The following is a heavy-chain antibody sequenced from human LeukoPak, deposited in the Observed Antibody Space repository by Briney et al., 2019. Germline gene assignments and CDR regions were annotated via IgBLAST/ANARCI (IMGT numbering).Heavy chain of an antibody. CDR2: IYSGGDT. J-gene: IGHJ4*02. D-gene: IGHD3-10*01. CDR1: GFTVSSKY. CDR3: ARSRGFFDC. Sequence: GGSLRLSCAASGFTVSSKYMSWVRQAPGKGLEWVSVIYSGGDTYYADSVKGRFTISRDTSKNMLYLQMNSLRVEDTAVYYCARSRGFFDCWGQGTLVTVSS. V-gene: IGHV3-53*01.